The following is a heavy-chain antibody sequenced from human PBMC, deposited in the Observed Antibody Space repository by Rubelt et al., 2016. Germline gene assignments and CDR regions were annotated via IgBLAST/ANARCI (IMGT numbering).Heavy chain of an antibody. CDR2: IYYSGST. V-gene: IGHV4-34*01. Sequence: QVQLHQWGAGLLKPSETLSLTCAVYGGSFSGYYWSWIRQPPGKGLEWIGYIYYSGSTYYNPSLKSRVTMSADTANNQFSRRWGSVTAADTAVYYCARLQGELATIDFWGQGTLVTVSS. D-gene: IGHD1-26*01. CDR1: GGSFSGYY. J-gene: IGHJ4*02. CDR3: ARLQGELATIDF.